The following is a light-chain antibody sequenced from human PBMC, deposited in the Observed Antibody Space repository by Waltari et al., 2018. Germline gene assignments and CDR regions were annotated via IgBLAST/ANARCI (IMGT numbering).Light chain of an antibody. V-gene: IGLV1-44*01. J-gene: IGLJ2*01. CDR1: NSNTGSNP. CDR3: AAWDDSLNAYL. Sequence: QSVLTQPPSASGTPGQRVTISCSRRNSNTGSNPVNWYQHLPGAAPKLLISSRSQRPSGVPDRFSGSKSGTSASLAISGLQSEDEADYYCAAWDDSLNAYLFGGGTKLTVL. CDR2: SRS.